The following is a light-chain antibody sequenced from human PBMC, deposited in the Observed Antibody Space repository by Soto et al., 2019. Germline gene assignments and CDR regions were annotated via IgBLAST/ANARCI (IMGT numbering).Light chain of an antibody. CDR1: PSVSSSY. V-gene: IGKV3-20*01. Sequence: EIVLTQSPGTLSLSPGERATLSCRASPSVSSSYLAWYQQNRGQAPRLLIYGASSRAPGIPDRFGGSGSGTDFTLTISRLEPDDFAVYYCQQYGSSRWTFGQGTKVEIK. J-gene: IGKJ1*01. CDR3: QQYGSSRWT. CDR2: GAS.